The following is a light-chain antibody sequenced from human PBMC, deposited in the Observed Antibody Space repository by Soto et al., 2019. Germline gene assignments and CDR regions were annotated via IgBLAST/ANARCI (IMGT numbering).Light chain of an antibody. CDR3: QQRDSWPLT. J-gene: IGKJ4*01. CDR1: ESVGSD. V-gene: IGKV3-11*01. Sequence: ENVLTQSLAILSLSPGEGATLSCRASESVGSDLAWYQQKPGQPPRLLIYDVSGRATGVPARFSGSGSGTDFTLTISSLEPEDFAVYYCQQRDSWPLTFGGGTKAEIK. CDR2: DVS.